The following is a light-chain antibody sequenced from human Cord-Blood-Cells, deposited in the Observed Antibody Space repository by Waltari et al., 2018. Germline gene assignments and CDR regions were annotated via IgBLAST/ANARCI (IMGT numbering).Light chain of an antibody. CDR3: AAWDDSLNGWV. CDR2: SNN. CDR1: SSNLGSTT. Sequence: QSVLTQPPSAPGTPGQRVTISSSGSSSNLGSTTVNWYQQLPGTAPKLLIYSNNQRPSGVPDRFSGSKSGTSASLAISGLQSEDEADYYCAAWDDSLNGWVFGGGTKLTVL. V-gene: IGLV1-44*01. J-gene: IGLJ3*02.